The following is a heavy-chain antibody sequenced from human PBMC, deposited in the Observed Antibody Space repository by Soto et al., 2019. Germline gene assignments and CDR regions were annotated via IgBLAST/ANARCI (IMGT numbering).Heavy chain of an antibody. V-gene: IGHV3-23*01. CDR2: ISASGRDT. CDR1: GFTFSNYA. J-gene: IGHJ4*02. Sequence: VGSLRLSCVASGFTFSNYAMSWVRQAPGKGLEWVSGISASGRDTYYADSVKDRFTISRDSFKNTLYLQMNSLRAEDTGTYYCAKGKNSGWYYFDYWGQGALVTVSS. CDR3: AKGKNSGWYYFDY. D-gene: IGHD6-19*01.